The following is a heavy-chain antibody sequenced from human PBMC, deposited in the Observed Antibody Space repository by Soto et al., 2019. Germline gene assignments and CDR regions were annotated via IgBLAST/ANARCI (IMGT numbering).Heavy chain of an antibody. Sequence: SETLSLTCAVYGGSFSGYYWSWIRQPPGKGLEWIGEINHSGSTNYNPSLKSRVTISVDTSKNQFSLKLSSVTAADTAVYYCARGYYYGSGSYLPPHVWGQGTTVTVSS. D-gene: IGHD3-10*01. CDR3: ARGYYYGSGSYLPPHV. J-gene: IGHJ6*02. CDR2: INHSGST. CDR1: GGSFSGYY. V-gene: IGHV4-34*01.